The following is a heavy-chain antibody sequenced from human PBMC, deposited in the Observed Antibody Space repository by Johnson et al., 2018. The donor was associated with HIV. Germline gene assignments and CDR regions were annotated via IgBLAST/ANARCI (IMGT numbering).Heavy chain of an antibody. CDR3: ARDYYDLPWGYDAFDI. J-gene: IGHJ3*02. CDR1: GFTFDDYG. CDR2: ISWNSGSI. D-gene: IGHD3-22*01. V-gene: IGHV3-20*04. Sequence: VQLVESGGNVVRPGGSLRLSCTASGFTFDDYGMSWVRQAPGKGLEWVSGISWNSGSIGYADSVKGRFTISRDNAKNSLYLQMDSLRAEDTAVYYCARDYYDLPWGYDAFDIWGQGTMVTVSS.